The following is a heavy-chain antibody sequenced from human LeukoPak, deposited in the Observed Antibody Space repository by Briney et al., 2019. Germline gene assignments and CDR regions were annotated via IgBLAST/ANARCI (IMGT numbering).Heavy chain of an antibody. Sequence: GASVKVSCNASGYTFTNYVVNWVRQAPGQGLEWMGWISAYNGNTNYAQELQGRVTMTTDTSTSTAYMELRSLRSDDTAVYYCAREGRTSPIDYWGQGTLVTVSS. V-gene: IGHV1-18*01. D-gene: IGHD2-2*01. CDR3: AREGRTSPIDY. CDR2: ISAYNGNT. J-gene: IGHJ4*02. CDR1: GYTFTNYV.